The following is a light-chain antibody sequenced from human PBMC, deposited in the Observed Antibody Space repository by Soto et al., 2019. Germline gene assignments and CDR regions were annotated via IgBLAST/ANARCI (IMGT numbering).Light chain of an antibody. V-gene: IGKV1-6*01. CDR2: TAS. CDR3: LQDYIYPWT. J-gene: IGKJ1*01. Sequence: AIQMTQSPSSLPASVGDRVTITCRASQDIRNDLGWFQQKPGKAPKLLINTASTLQSGVSSRFSGSGSGTDFTLTISSLQPEDFATYYCLQDYIYPWTFGQGTKVDIK. CDR1: QDIRND.